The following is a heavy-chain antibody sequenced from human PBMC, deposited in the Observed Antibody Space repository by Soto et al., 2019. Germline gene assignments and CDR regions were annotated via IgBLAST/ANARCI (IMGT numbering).Heavy chain of an antibody. J-gene: IGHJ4*02. D-gene: IGHD3-3*01. Sequence: QITLKESGPTLVKPTQTLTLTCTFSGFSLSTSGVGVGWIRQPPGKALEWLALIYWDDEKRYNVSLKSRLTITTDTSKNQVVLTMTNMDPVDTATYYCAHRRSLGGGVGYWGQGTLVTVSS. CDR1: GFSLSTSGVG. CDR2: IYWDDEK. CDR3: AHRRSLGGGVGY. V-gene: IGHV2-5*02.